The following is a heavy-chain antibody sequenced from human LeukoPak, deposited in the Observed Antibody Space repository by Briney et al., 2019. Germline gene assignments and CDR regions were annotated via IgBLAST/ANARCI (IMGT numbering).Heavy chain of an antibody. J-gene: IGHJ4*02. CDR2: ITSTSGTI. D-gene: IGHD5-24*01. CDR3: ARGGLMEMATIRGDY. CDR1: GFTFSRFS. Sequence: GGSLRLSCAASGFTFSRFSLNWVRQAPGKGPEWVSYITSTSGTIYYADSVKGRFTISRDNAKNSVFLQMKSLRAEDTAVYYCARGGLMEMATIRGDYWGQGTLVTVSS. V-gene: IGHV3-48*04.